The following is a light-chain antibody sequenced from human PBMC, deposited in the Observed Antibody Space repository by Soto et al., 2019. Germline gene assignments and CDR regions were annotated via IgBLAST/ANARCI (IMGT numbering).Light chain of an antibody. CDR2: EVT. V-gene: IGLV2-14*01. Sequence: QSALTQPASVSGSPGQSITISCTGTSNDVGGYNYVSWYQQHPGKAPKLMIYEVTNRPSGVSNRFSGSKSGNTASLTISGLQAEDEADYYCSSYTSRSTGVFGGGTKLTVL. CDR1: SNDVGGYNY. CDR3: SSYTSRSTGV. J-gene: IGLJ3*02.